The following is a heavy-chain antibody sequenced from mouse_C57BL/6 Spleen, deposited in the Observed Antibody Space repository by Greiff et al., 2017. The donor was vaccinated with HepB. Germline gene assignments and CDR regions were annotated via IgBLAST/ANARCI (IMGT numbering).Heavy chain of an antibody. J-gene: IGHJ1*03. Sequence: VQLQQSGPELVKPGASVKMSCKASGYTFTDYNMHWVKQSHGKSLEWIGYINPNNGGTSYNQKFKGKATLTVNKSSSTAYMELRSLTSEDSAVYYCARTQLLYWYFDVWGTGTTVTVSS. V-gene: IGHV1-22*01. D-gene: IGHD3-1*01. CDR2: INPNNGGT. CDR3: ARTQLLYWYFDV. CDR1: GYTFTDYN.